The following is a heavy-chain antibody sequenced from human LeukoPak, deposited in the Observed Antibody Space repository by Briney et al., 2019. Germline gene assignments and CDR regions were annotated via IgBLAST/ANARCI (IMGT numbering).Heavy chain of an antibody. CDR2: IRQDGRDT. V-gene: IGHV3-7*01. CDR3: ARIGYGDYD. CDR1: GFIFSSYW. D-gene: IGHD4-17*01. J-gene: IGHJ4*02. Sequence: GGSLRLSCAASGFIFSSYWMTWVRQAPGKGLEWLANIRQDGRDTYYVDSVKGRFTISRDNAKNSLYLQMSSLRAEDTAVYYCARIGYGDYDWGQGTLVTVSS.